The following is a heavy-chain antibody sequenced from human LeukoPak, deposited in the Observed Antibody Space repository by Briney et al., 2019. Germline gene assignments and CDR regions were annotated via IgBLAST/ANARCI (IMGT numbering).Heavy chain of an antibody. CDR3: AREFGRLHRRVDY. D-gene: IGHD3-10*01. V-gene: IGHV3-11*04. CDR2: ISSSGSTI. Sequence: GGSLRLFCAASGFTFSDYYMSWIRQAPGKGLEWVSYISSSGSTIYYADSVKGRFTISRDNAKNSLYLQMNSLRAEDTAVYYCAREFGRLHRRVDYWGQGTLVTVSS. J-gene: IGHJ4*02. CDR1: GFTFSDYY.